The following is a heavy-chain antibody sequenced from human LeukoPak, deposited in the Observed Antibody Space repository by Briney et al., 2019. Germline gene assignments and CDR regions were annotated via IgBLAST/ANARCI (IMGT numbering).Heavy chain of an antibody. V-gene: IGHV3-48*04. D-gene: IGHD1-1*01. CDR1: GFIFSSNS. J-gene: IGHJ4*02. Sequence: GESLRLSCAASGFIFSSNSMNWVRQAPGKGLEWVSYISSGSSTIYYADSVKGRITIPRDNAKRSLYLQMNNLRAEDTAVYYCATSGYNNIDYWGQGTVVAVSS. CDR2: ISSGSSTI. CDR3: ATSGYNNIDY.